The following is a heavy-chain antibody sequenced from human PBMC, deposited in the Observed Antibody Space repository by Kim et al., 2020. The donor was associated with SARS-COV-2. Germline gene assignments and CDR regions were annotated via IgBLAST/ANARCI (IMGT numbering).Heavy chain of an antibody. J-gene: IGHJ6*02. CDR3: AKESGSGSYYAWTYYYYGMDV. CDR2: ISYDGSNE. CDR1: EFTFSCYG. Sequence: GGSLRLSCAASEFTFSCYGMHWVRQAPGKGLEWVAVISYDGSNEYYADSVKGRFTISRDNSKNTLYLQMNSLRAEDTAVYYCAKESGSGSYYAWTYYYYGMDVWGQGTTVSVSS. V-gene: IGHV3-30*18. D-gene: IGHD3-10*01.